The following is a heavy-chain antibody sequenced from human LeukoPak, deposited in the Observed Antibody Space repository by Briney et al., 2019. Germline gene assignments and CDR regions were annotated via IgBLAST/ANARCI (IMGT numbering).Heavy chain of an antibody. CDR3: ARRLTQYDCFDP. Sequence: QTLSLTCALSGDSVSSNSVTWNWIRQSPSRGLEWLGRTYYRSTWYNDYAVSVRGRITVNPDTSKNQFSLHLNSVTPEDTAVYYCARRLTQYDCFDPWGQGILVTVSS. J-gene: IGHJ5*02. CDR2: TYYRSTWYN. V-gene: IGHV6-1*01. CDR1: GDSVSSNSVT. D-gene: IGHD2-2*01.